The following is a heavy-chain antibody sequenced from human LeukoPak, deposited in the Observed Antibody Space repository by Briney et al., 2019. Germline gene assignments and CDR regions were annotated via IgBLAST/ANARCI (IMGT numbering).Heavy chain of an antibody. CDR3: ARRLTQYDCFDP. Sequence: QTLSLTCALSGDSVSSNSVTWNWIRQSPSRGLEWLGRTYYRSTWYNDYAVSVRGRITVNPDTSKNQFSLHLNSVTPEDTAVYYCARRLTQYDCFDPWGQGILVTVSS. J-gene: IGHJ5*02. CDR2: TYYRSTWYN. V-gene: IGHV6-1*01. CDR1: GDSVSSNSVT. D-gene: IGHD2-2*01.